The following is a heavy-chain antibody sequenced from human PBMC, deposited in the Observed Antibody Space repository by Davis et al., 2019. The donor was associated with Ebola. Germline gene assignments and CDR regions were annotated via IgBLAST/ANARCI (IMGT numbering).Heavy chain of an antibody. V-gene: IGHV3-9*01. Sequence: SLKISCAASGFTFSSYAMSWVRQAPGKGLEWVSGISWNSGSIGYADSVKGRFTISRDNAKNSLYLQMNSLRPDDTAVYYCARDQEQWLLDYWGQGTLVTVSS. CDR3: ARDQEQWLLDY. D-gene: IGHD6-19*01. CDR1: GFTFSSYA. CDR2: ISWNSGSI. J-gene: IGHJ4*02.